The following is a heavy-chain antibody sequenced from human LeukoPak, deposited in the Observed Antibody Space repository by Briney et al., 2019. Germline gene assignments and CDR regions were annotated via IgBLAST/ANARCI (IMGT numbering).Heavy chain of an antibody. J-gene: IGHJ3*02. CDR1: GFTVSSNY. CDR2: IYSGGST. D-gene: IGHD2/OR15-2a*01. Sequence: GGSLRLSCAASGFTVSSNYMSWVRQAPGKGLEWVSVIYSGGSTYYADSVKGQFTISRDNSKNTLYLQMNSLRAEDTAVYYCARATTFVPSFDIWGQGTMVTVSS. V-gene: IGHV3-53*01. CDR3: ARATTFVPSFDI.